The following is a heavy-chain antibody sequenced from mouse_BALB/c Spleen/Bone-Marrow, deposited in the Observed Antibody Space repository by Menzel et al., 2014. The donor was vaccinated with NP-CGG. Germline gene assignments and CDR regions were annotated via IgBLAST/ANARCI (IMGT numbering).Heavy chain of an antibody. CDR3: AREWTARAVDY. J-gene: IGHJ2*01. D-gene: IGHD3-2*01. CDR2: INPGGGGA. V-gene: IGHV1-54*01. CDR1: GYAFTNYL. Sequence: VQLQQSGAELVRPGTSVKVSCKASGYAFTNYLIEWVKQRPVQGLEWIGVINPGGGGANYNAKFKGMATLTADKSSSTAYMQLSSLTSDDSAVYFCAREWTARAVDYWGQGTTLTVSS.